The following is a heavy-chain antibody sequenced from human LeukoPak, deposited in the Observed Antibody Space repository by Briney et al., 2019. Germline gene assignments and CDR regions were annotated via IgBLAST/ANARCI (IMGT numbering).Heavy chain of an antibody. CDR3: ARVHYYDSSGYYEDY. CDR1: GGSFSGYY. CDR2: INHSGST. D-gene: IGHD3-22*01. Sequence: SETLSLTCAVYGGSFSGYYWSWIRQPPGKGLEWIGEINHSGSTNYNPPLKSRVTISVDTSKNQFSLKLSSVTAADTAVYYCARVHYYDSSGYYEDYWGQGTLVTVSS. V-gene: IGHV4-34*01. J-gene: IGHJ4*02.